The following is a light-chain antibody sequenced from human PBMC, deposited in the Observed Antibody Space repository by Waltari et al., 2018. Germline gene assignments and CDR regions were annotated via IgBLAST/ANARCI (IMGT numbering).Light chain of an antibody. CDR1: QSVSDH. V-gene: IGKV3-15*01. CDR2: GAS. CDR3: QQYDDWPPWT. J-gene: IGKJ1*01. Sequence: EIVMPQSPATLSVSPGERATLSCRASQSVSDHLAWYQQKPGQAPSLLIYGASTRATGIPARFSGSGSGTEFTLTISSLQSEDFAVYFCQQYDDWPPWTFGQGTKVEMK.